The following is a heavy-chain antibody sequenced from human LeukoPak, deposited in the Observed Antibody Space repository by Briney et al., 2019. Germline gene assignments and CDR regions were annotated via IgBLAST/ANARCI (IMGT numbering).Heavy chain of an antibody. D-gene: IGHD3-3*01. J-gene: IGHJ4*02. CDR3: ARDFYDFWSGSLDY. CDR2: ISWNSGTI. Sequence: GGSLRLSCAGSGFIFNNYAMHWVRQPPGKGLEWVSGISWNSGTIDYADSVRGRFTISRDNAKNSLYLQMNSLRAEDTAVYYCARDFYDFWSGSLDYWGQGTLVTVSS. CDR1: GFIFNNYA. V-gene: IGHV3-9*01.